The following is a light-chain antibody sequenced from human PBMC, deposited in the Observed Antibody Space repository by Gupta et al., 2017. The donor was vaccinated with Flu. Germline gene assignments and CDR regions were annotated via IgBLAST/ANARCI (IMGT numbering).Light chain of an antibody. J-gene: IGKJ4*01. V-gene: IGKV1-17*01. CDR1: QDIRTD. Sequence: DIQMTQSPSSLSASVGDRVTITCRASQDIRTDLGWYQQKPERAPNRLIYAASTLQSGVPSRFSGSGSGTEFTLSINSLQPEDFATYYCLQNNSYPLTFGGGTKVEIK. CDR2: AAS. CDR3: LQNNSYPLT.